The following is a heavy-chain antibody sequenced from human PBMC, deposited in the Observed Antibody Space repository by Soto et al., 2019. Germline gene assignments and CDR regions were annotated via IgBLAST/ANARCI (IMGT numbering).Heavy chain of an antibody. J-gene: IGHJ6*02. V-gene: IGHV1-69*01. D-gene: IGHD3-10*01. CDR3: AREDGPGSCDLGGYCGMAV. Sequence: QVQLVQSGAEVKKPGSSVKVSCQASGGTFSSYAISWVRQAPGQGLEWMGGSIPIFGTANYAQKVQGRVTITAAESTSTAYMELSSLRSGDTAVHYCAREDGPGSCDLGGYCGMAVWGQGTPATVSS. CDR2: SIPIFGTA. CDR1: GGTFSSYA.